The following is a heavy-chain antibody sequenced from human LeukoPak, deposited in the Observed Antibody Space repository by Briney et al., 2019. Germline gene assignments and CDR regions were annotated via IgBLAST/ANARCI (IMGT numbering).Heavy chain of an antibody. CDR1: GFIFSNYG. Sequence: GGSLRLSCAGSGFIFSNYGIHWVRQAPGKGLEWVTVVSNNGRTTYYADSVKGRFTISRDNSKNTLYLQMNSLRSEDTAIYYCAREGLGPTFSAWFDPWGQGTLVTVSS. J-gene: IGHJ5*02. D-gene: IGHD1-1*01. CDR3: AREGLGPTFSAWFDP. V-gene: IGHV3-30*03. CDR2: VSNNGRTT.